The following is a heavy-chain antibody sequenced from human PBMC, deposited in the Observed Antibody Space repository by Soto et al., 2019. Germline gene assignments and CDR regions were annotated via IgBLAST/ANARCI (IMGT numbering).Heavy chain of an antibody. CDR3: ATTPNGLYYVDF. V-gene: IGHV4-31*03. Sequence: QVQLQESGPGLVMPSQTLSLTCTVSGGSISTTDYYWTWIRQNPGKGLEWIGYMHYSGLTYFNPSLSSRVPISVDTSNTHFSLKLGSVTAADTAVYYSATTPNGLYYVDFWGQGPLVTVSS. D-gene: IGHD4-17*01. CDR2: MHYSGLT. J-gene: IGHJ4*02. CDR1: GGSISTTDYY.